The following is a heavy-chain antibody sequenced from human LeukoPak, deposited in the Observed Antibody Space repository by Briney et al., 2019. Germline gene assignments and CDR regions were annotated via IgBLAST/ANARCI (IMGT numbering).Heavy chain of an antibody. J-gene: IGHJ4*02. CDR3: ARGGGVFGCSSTSCYGAFVDY. V-gene: IGHV1-8*01. CDR2: MNPNSGNT. CDR1: GYTFTSYD. D-gene: IGHD2-2*01. Sequence: ASVKVSCKASGYTFTSYDINWVRQATGQGLEGMGWMNPNSGNTGYAQKFQGRVTMNRNTSISTAYMELSGLRSEDTAVYYCARGGGVFGCSSTSCYGAFVDYWGQGTLVTVSS.